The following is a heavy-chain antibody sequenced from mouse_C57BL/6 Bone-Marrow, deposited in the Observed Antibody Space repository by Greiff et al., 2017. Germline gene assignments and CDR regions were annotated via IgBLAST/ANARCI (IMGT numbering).Heavy chain of an antibody. CDR2: INPSNAGT. D-gene: IGHD1-1*01. Sequence: VQLQQPGTELVQPGASVKLSCKASGYTFTSYWMHWVKQRPGQGLAWIGNINPSNAGTNYNEKFKSKATLTIDKSSSTAYMKLNRLTSEVSAVYYCARKCSYGSSYLAWFAYWGKGSLGSVSA. CDR3: ARKCSYGSSYLAWFAY. CDR1: GYTFTSYW. J-gene: IGHJ3*01. V-gene: IGHV1-53*01.